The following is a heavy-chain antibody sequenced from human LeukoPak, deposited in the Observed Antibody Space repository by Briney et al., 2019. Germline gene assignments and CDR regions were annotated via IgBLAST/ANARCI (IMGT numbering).Heavy chain of an antibody. CDR1: GFTFSGYD. V-gene: IGHV3-30*02. CDR2: IRYDGSNN. D-gene: IGHD6-13*01. Sequence: PAGSLRLSCAASGFTFSGYDMHWVRQTPGKGLEWVGFIRYDGSNNYYADSVKGRFTISRDNAKNRLYLQINSLGAEDTAVYYSASTKGSAGTQYWGQRTLVTASS. CDR3: ASTKGSAGTQY. J-gene: IGHJ4*02.